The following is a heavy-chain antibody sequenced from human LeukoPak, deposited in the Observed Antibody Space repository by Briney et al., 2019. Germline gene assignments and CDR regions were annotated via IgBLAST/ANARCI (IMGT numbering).Heavy chain of an antibody. D-gene: IGHD1-26*01. CDR3: ARDGGVGATNY. CDR2: INPSGGST. J-gene: IGHJ4*02. Sequence: GASVKVSCKASGYTFTSYYMHWVRQAPGQGLEWMGIINPSGGSTSYAQKFQGRVTMTRDMSTSTVYMELSSLRSDDTAVYYCARDGGVGATNYWGQGTLVTVSS. CDR1: GYTFTSYY. V-gene: IGHV1-46*01.